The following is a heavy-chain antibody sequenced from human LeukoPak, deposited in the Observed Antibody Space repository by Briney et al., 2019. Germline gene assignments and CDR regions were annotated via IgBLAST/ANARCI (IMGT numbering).Heavy chain of an antibody. CDR2: ISGSGGST. CDR3: AKPDSSGYYLQPFDY. J-gene: IGHJ4*02. Sequence: GGSLSLSCAASGFTVSSNYMSWVRQAPGKGLEWVSAISGSGGSTYYADSVKGRFTISRDNSKNTLYLQMNSLRVEDTAVYYCAKPDSSGYYLQPFDYRGQGTLVTVSS. D-gene: IGHD3-22*01. V-gene: IGHV3-23*01. CDR1: GFTVSSNY.